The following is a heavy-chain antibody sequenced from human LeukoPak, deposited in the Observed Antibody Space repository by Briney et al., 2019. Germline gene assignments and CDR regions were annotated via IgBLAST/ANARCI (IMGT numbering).Heavy chain of an antibody. J-gene: IGHJ3*02. V-gene: IGHV4-59*01. Sequence: PSETLSLTCTVSGGSISSYYWSWIRQPPGKGLEWIGYIYYSGSTNYNPSLKSRVTMSVDTSKNQFSLKLSSVTAADTAVYYCARIGRNDAFDIWGQGTMVTVSS. CDR3: ARIGRNDAFDI. CDR2: IYYSGST. CDR1: GGSISSYY.